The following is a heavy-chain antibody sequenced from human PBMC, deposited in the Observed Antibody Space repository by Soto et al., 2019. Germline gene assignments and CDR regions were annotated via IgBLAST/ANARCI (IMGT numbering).Heavy chain of an antibody. Sequence: QVQLQESGPGLVKPSQTLSLTCTVSGGSISSGGYYWSWIRQHPGKGLEWIGYIYYSGSTYYNPSLKSRVNISVDTSKNQFSLKLRFVTAADTAVYCCALSSGYADWFDPWGQGTLVTVSS. CDR2: IYYSGST. V-gene: IGHV4-31*03. D-gene: IGHD3-22*01. CDR3: ALSSGYADWFDP. J-gene: IGHJ5*02. CDR1: GGSISSGGYY.